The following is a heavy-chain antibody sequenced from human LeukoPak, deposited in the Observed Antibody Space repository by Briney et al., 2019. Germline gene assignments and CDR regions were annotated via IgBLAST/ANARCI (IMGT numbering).Heavy chain of an antibody. CDR2: ISSSSSTI. CDR1: GFSVSSNF. CDR3: AAYCSSTSCYAVVDY. Sequence: GGSLRLSCTASGFSVSSNFMSWVRQAPAKGLEWVSYISSSSSTIYYADSVKGRFTISRDNAKNSLYLQMNSLRDEDTAVYYCAAYCSSTSCYAVVDYWGQGTLVTVSS. V-gene: IGHV3-48*02. D-gene: IGHD2-2*01. J-gene: IGHJ4*02.